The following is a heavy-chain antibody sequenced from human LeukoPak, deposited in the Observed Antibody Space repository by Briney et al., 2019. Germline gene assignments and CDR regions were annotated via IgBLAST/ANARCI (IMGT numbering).Heavy chain of an antibody. CDR1: GFIFSGHY. V-gene: IGHV3-11*04. J-gene: IGHJ5*02. Sequence: GGSLRLSCVTSGFIFSGHYMSWIRQAPGKGLEWVGYISGSGSDISYADSVKGRFTISRDNAKNSLYLQMNSLRAEDTAVYYCARLHEGWFDPWGQGTLVTVSS. CDR3: ARLHEGWFDP. CDR2: ISGSGSDI.